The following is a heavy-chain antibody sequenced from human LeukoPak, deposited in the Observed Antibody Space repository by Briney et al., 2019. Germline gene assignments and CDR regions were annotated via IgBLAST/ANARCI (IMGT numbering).Heavy chain of an antibody. CDR3: AKDTVPRIRYNWFDP. Sequence: PGGSLRLSCAASGFTFSSYAMSWVRQALGKGLEWVSAISGSGGSTYYADSVKGRFTISRDNSKNTLYLQMNSLRAEDTAVYYCAKDTVPRIRYNWFDPWGQGTLVTVSS. V-gene: IGHV3-23*01. CDR2: ISGSGGST. J-gene: IGHJ5*02. D-gene: IGHD2-2*01. CDR1: GFTFSSYA.